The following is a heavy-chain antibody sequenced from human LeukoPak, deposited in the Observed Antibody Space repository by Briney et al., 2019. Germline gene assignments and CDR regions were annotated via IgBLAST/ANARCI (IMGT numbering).Heavy chain of an antibody. J-gene: IGHJ3*02. CDR1: GFTFSSYA. CDR2: ISYDGSNK. V-gene: IGHV3-30-3*01. D-gene: IGHD1-26*01. CDR3: ARLEGHPLYSGSARAFDI. Sequence: PGGSLRLSCAASGFTFSSYAMHWVRQAPGKGLEWVAVISYDGSNKYYADSVKGRFTISRDNSKNTLYLQMNSLRAEDTAVYYCARLEGHPLYSGSARAFDIWGQGTMVTVSS.